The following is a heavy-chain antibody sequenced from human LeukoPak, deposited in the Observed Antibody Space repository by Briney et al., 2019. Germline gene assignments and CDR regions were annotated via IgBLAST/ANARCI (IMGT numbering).Heavy chain of an antibody. CDR2: IKQDGNEK. J-gene: IGHJ6*03. D-gene: IGHD1-26*01. CDR1: GFSFTTYW. CDR3: ARDGREGATPYYYMDV. Sequence: TGGSLRLSCAASGFSFTTYWMSWVRLAPGKGLEWVASIKQDGNEKNYADSVKGRFTISRDNAKNSLYLQMNSLTADDTAVYSCARDGREGATPYYYMDVWGKGTTVTVSS. V-gene: IGHV3-7*01.